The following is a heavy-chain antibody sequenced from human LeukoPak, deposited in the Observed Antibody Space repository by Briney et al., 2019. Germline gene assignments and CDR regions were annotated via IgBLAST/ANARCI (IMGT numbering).Heavy chain of an antibody. V-gene: IGHV1-46*01. CDR3: ARGTTTYLDY. CDR1: GYTFTSYY. D-gene: IGHD4-11*01. Sequence: GASVKVSCQASGYTFTSYYIHWVRQAPGQGLEWMGIINPSGGSTNYAQKIQGRVTMTRDTSTSTGYMELSSLRSEDSAVYYCARGTTTYLDYWGQGTLVTVSS. J-gene: IGHJ4*02. CDR2: INPSGGST.